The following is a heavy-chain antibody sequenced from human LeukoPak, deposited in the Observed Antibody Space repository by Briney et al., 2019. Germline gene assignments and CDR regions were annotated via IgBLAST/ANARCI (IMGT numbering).Heavy chain of an antibody. CDR3: ARDQYDTWSRRGNFDS. D-gene: IGHD3-3*01. Sequence: GGSLRLSCVASGFTFGKYWMSWVRQAPGKRLEWVANIKLDGSEKNYVDSVRGRFTISRDNTKNSLYLQMNSLRVEDTAVFYCARDQYDTWSRRGNFDSWGQGTLVIVSS. CDR1: GFTFGKYW. J-gene: IGHJ4*02. CDR2: IKLDGSEK. V-gene: IGHV3-7*03.